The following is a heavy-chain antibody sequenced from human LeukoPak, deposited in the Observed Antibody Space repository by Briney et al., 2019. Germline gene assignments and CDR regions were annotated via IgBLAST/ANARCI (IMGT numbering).Heavy chain of an antibody. D-gene: IGHD4-11*01. CDR3: ARDLSDHYSNSDFDY. Sequence: GASVKVSCKASGYTLTSYYMHWVRQAPGQGLEWMGIINPSGGSTSYAQKFQGRVTMTRDTSTSTVYMELSSLRSEDTAVYYCARDLSDHYSNSDFDYWGQGTLVTVSS. J-gene: IGHJ4*02. CDR1: GYTLTSYY. CDR2: INPSGGST. V-gene: IGHV1-46*01.